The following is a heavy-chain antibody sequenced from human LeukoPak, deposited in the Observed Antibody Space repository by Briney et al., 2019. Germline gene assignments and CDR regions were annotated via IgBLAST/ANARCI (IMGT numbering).Heavy chain of an antibody. CDR1: GFTFSSYG. Sequence: GGSLRLSCAASGFTFSSYGMHWVRQAPGKGLEWVAVIWYDGSNKYYADSVKGRFTISRDNSKNTLYLQMNSLRAEDTAAYYCAREGGIAARPRGLDYWGQGTLVTVSS. D-gene: IGHD6-6*01. V-gene: IGHV3-33*01. J-gene: IGHJ4*02. CDR3: AREGGIAARPRGLDY. CDR2: IWYDGSNK.